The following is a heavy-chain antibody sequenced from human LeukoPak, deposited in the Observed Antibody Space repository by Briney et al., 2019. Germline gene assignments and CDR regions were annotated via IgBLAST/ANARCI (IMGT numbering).Heavy chain of an antibody. J-gene: IGHJ5*02. V-gene: IGHV3-7*01. CDR2: INQDGSEK. Sequence: GGSLRLSCAVSGFTFSSYWMSWVRQAPGKGLEWVANINQDGSEKYYVDSVKGRFTISRDNAKNSLYLQMNSLRAEDTAVYYCANEDGYHGYRWGQGTLVTVSS. CDR1: GFTFSSYW. CDR3: ANEDGYHGYR. D-gene: IGHD5-24*01.